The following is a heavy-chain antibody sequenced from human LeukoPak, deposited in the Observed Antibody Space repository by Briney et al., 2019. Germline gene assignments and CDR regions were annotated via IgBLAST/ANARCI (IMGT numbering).Heavy chain of an antibody. D-gene: IGHD4-11*01. CDR1: GFTFSDYS. CDR2: ISSIGDT. Sequence: PGGSLRLSCTASGFTFSDYSMSWIRQAPGKGLEWISYISSIGDTVYADSVKGRFSISRDKTKSSLFLQMNSLRAGGTSVFYCARDDYRTRNCRFWYENSGQGTLVTVSS. CDR3: ARDDYRTRNCRFWYEN. V-gene: IGHV3-11*06. J-gene: IGHJ1*01.